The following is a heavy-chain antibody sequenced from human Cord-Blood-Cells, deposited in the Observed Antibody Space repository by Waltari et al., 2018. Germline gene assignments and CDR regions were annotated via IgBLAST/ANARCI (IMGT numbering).Heavy chain of an antibody. CDR1: GGSVSSGSYY. CDR2: IYYSGST. D-gene: IGHD6-13*01. Sequence: QVQLQESGPGLVKPSETLSLTCTVSGGSVSSGSYYWSWIRQPPGKGLECIGYIYYSGSTNYNPSLKSRVTISLDTSKNQFSLKLSSVTAADTSVYYCARAGYSSSWFFDYWGQGTLVTVSS. V-gene: IGHV4-61*01. J-gene: IGHJ4*02. CDR3: ARAGYSSSWFFDY.